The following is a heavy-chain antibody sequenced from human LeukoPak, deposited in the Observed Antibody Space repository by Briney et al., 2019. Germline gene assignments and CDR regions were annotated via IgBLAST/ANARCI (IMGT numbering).Heavy chain of an antibody. CDR2: ISGSGGST. CDR3: ANLRFLEWSFPTDNYYYGMDV. CDR1: GFTFSSYA. J-gene: IGHJ6*02. Sequence: GGSLRLSCAASGFTFSSYAMSWVRQAPGKGLEWVSGISGSGGSTYYADSVKGRLTISRDNSKNTLYLQMNSLRAEDTAVYYCANLRFLEWSFPTDNYYYGMDVWGQGTTVTVSS. D-gene: IGHD3-3*01. V-gene: IGHV3-23*01.